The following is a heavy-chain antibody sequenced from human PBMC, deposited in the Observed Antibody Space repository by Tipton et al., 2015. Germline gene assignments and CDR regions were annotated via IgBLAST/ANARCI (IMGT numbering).Heavy chain of an antibody. CDR2: ISGSGDST. CDR1: GFPFSGYA. Sequence: GSLRLSCAASGFPFSGYAMSWVRQAPGKGLEWVSAISGSGDSTHYADSVKGRFTISRDNSKNTLYLQINSLRAEDTAVCYCANVQEGELDYWGQGTLVIVSS. D-gene: IGHD3-16*01. V-gene: IGHV3-23*01. J-gene: IGHJ4*02. CDR3: ANVQEGELDY.